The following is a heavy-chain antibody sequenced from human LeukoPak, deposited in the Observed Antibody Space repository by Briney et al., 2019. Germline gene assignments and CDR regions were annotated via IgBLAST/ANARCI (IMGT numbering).Heavy chain of an antibody. CDR2: IYYSGST. D-gene: IGHD3-22*01. V-gene: IGHV4-59*02. CDR1: GGSVTPYY. Sequence: PSETLSLTCTVSGGSVTPYYWSWIRQPPGKRPEWIGYIYYSGSTNYNPSLKSRVTVSVETSKKQFSLKLSSVTAADTAVYYCARYDSSAIYGGGFDIWGQGTMVTVSS. CDR3: ARYDSSAIYGGGFDI. J-gene: IGHJ3*02.